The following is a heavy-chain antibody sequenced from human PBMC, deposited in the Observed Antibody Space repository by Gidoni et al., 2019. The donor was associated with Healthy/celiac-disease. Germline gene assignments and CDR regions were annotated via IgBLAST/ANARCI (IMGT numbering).Heavy chain of an antibody. J-gene: IGHJ6*02. CDR1: GGTFSSYA. V-gene: IGHV1-69*01. D-gene: IGHD6-19*01. CDR2: IIPIFGTA. CDR3: ARDPRIAVAGSYGMDV. Sequence: QVQLVQSGAEVKKPGSSVKVSCKASGGTFSSYAISWVRQAPGQGLEWMGGIIPIFGTANYAQKFQGRVTITADESTSTAYMELSSLRSEDTAVYYCARDPRIAVAGSYGMDVWGQGTTVTVSS.